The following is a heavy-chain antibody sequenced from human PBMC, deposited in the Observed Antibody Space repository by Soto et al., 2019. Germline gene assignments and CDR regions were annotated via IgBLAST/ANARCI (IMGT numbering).Heavy chain of an antibody. CDR1: GGSISSGGYY. CDR2: IDYSGST. V-gene: IGHV4-31*03. Sequence: QVQLQESGPGLVKPSQTLSLTCTVSGGSISSGGYYWSWIRQHPGKGLEWIGYIDYSGSTYYNPSLKSRVTRSVDTSKNQSSRKLSSVTAADTAVYYCARDMSSSWYLNYYYGMDVWGQGTTVTVSS. CDR3: ARDMSSSWYLNYYYGMDV. D-gene: IGHD6-13*01. J-gene: IGHJ6*02.